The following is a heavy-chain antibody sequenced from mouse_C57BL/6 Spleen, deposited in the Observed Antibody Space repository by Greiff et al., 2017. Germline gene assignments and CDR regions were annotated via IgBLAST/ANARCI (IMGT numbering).Heavy chain of an antibody. D-gene: IGHD2-3*01. V-gene: IGHV1-82*01. CDR3: TGSYDGYAMDY. CDR1: GYAFSSSW. CDR2: IYPGDGDT. Sequence: VQLQQSGPELVKPGASVKISCKASGYAFSSSWMNWVKQRPGQGLEWIGRIYPGDGDTNYNGKFKGKATMTADTSSNTAYLQLSSLTSEDTAVYYCTGSYDGYAMDYWGQGTSVTVSS. J-gene: IGHJ4*01.